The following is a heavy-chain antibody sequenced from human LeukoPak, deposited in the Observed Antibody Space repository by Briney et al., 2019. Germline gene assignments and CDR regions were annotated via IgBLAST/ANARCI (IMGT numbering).Heavy chain of an antibody. Sequence: ASVKVSCKASGYTFTSYYMHWVRQAPGQGLEWMGIINPSGGSTSYAQKFQGRVTMTRDMSTSTVYMKLSSLRSEDTAVYYCARDLLQYFDYWGQGTLVTVSS. J-gene: IGHJ4*02. D-gene: IGHD2-15*01. CDR1: GYTFTSYY. CDR2: INPSGGST. V-gene: IGHV1-46*01. CDR3: ARDLLQYFDY.